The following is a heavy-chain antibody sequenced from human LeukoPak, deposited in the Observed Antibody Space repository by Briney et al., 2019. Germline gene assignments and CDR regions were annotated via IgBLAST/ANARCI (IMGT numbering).Heavy chain of an antibody. J-gene: IGHJ6*02. CDR3: ARHGLPDYDILTSWGPPPYYYGMDV. V-gene: IGHV5-51*01. Sequence: KVSCKASGYTFTSYGIGWVRQMPGKGLEWIGIIYPGDSDTRYSPSFQGRVTISADKSISTAYLQWSSLEASDTAMYYCARHGLPDYDILTSWGPPPYYYGMDVWGQGTTVTVSS. CDR2: IYPGDSDT. D-gene: IGHD3-9*01. CDR1: GYTFTSYG.